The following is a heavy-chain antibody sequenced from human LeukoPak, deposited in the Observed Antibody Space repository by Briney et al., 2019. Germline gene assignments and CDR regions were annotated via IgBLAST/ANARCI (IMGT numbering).Heavy chain of an antibody. V-gene: IGHV3-15*01. CDR1: GFTFSDAW. CDR3: TTYSVGATIHSTFDF. Sequence: GGSLRLSYAASGFTFSDAWMTWVRQAPGEGLEWVGRIKSRANGGTTDYAAPVKGRFTISKDDSKNTLYLQMNSLKTEDTAVYYYTTYSVGATIHSTFDFWGQGALVTVSS. D-gene: IGHD1-26*01. CDR2: IKSRANGGTT. J-gene: IGHJ4*02.